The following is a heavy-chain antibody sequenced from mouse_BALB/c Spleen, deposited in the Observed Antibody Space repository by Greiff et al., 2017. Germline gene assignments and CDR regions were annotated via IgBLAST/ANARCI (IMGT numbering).Heavy chain of an antibody. CDR1: GYSITSGYY. J-gene: IGHJ4*01. CDR3: AREGYRYAMDY. CDR2: ISYDGSN. V-gene: IGHV3-6*02. Sequence: EVQLVESGPGLVKPSQSLSLTCSVTGYSITSGYYWNWIRQFPGNKLEWMGYISYDGSNNYNPSLKNRISITRDTSKNQFFLKLNSVTTEDTATYYCAREGYRYAMDYWGQGTSVTVSS. D-gene: IGHD2-14*01.